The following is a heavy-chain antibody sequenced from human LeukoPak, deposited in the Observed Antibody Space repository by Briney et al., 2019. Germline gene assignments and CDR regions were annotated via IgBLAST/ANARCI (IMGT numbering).Heavy chain of an antibody. Sequence: GGSLRLSCAASGFIVSSNYMSWVRRAPGKGLEWVSVIYSGGTTYYADSVMGRFTISRDNSNNTLYLQMNSLRAEDTAVYYCARGPVTRFEIWGQGTMVTVSS. D-gene: IGHD4-17*01. CDR2: IYSGGTT. V-gene: IGHV3-53*01. CDR1: GFIVSSNY. CDR3: ARGPVTRFEI. J-gene: IGHJ3*02.